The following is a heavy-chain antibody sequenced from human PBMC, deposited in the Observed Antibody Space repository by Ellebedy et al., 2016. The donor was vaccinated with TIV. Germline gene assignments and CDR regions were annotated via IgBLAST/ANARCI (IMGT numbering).Heavy chain of an antibody. V-gene: IGHV3-30*04. CDR1: GFTFRSYA. CDR3: AKEQSSSWYSFYFDY. J-gene: IGHJ4*02. CDR2: ISYDGSNK. D-gene: IGHD6-13*01. Sequence: GESLKISCVASGFTFRSYAMHWVRQAPGKGLEWVAVISYDGSNKYYADSVKGRFTISRDNSKNTLYLQMNSLRAEDTAVYYCAKEQSSSWYSFYFDYWGQGTLVTVSS.